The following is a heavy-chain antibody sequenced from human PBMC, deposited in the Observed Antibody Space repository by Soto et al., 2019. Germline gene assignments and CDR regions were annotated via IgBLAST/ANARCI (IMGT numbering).Heavy chain of an antibody. CDR1: GFTFSDYS. D-gene: IGHD2-15*01. J-gene: IGHJ3*01. V-gene: IGHV3-21*02. CDR3: AREEGYCNGGPCYRGAFDF. CDR2: IGNSNNPT. Sequence: EVQLVESGGGLVKPGGSPRLSCAASGFTFSDYSMLWVRQAPGKGLEWLAFIGNSNNPTLYADSVRGRFTISRDNPKNSVYLQMNSLREEDTAVYFCAREEGYCNGGPCYRGAFDFWGQGTIVTVSS.